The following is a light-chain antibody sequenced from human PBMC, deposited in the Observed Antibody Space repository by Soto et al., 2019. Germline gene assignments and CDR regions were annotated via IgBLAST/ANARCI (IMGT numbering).Light chain of an antibody. CDR3: QQYFSSLSYT. CDR2: WAS. Sequence: DIVMTQSPDSLAVSLGERATINCKSRQSVLSSSSNKNYLAWYQQKPGQPPRLLIYWASTRESGVPDRFSGSGSGTDFTLTISSLQAEDVAVYYCQQYFSSLSYTFGQGTKLEIK. CDR1: QSVLSSSSNKNY. V-gene: IGKV4-1*01. J-gene: IGKJ2*01.